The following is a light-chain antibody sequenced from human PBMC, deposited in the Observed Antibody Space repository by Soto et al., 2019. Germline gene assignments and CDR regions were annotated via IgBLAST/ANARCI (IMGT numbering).Light chain of an antibody. CDR1: QSVSSN. Sequence: IVMTQSPATLSVSPGERATLSCRAGQSVSSNLAWYQQKPGQAPRLLIYGAYTRATAIPARFSGSGSGTEFTLTISSLQSEDSAVYYCQQYNNWPRTFGQGTKLEIK. V-gene: IGKV3-15*01. CDR3: QQYNNWPRT. J-gene: IGKJ2*01. CDR2: GAY.